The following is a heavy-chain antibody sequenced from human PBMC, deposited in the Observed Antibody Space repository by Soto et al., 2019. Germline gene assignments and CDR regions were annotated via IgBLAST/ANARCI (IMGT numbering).Heavy chain of an antibody. J-gene: IGHJ4*02. CDR2: ISGSGGST. CDR1: GFTFSSYA. D-gene: IGHD3-10*01. Sequence: EVQLLESGGGLVQPGGSLRLSCAASGFTFSSYAMSWVRQAPGKGLEWVSAISGSGGSTYYADSVKGRFTNSRDNSKNTLYLQMNSLRAEDTAVYYCAKDLEGHGSGMGGYWGQGTLVTVSS. CDR3: AKDLEGHGSGMGGY. V-gene: IGHV3-23*01.